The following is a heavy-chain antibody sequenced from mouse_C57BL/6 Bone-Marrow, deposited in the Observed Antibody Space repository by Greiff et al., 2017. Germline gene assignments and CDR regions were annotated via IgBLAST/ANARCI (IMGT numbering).Heavy chain of an antibody. CDR3: ARLTYYVDY. D-gene: IGHD4-1*01. CDR1: GYTFTSYW. V-gene: IGHV1-50*01. Sequence: QVQLQQPGAELVKPGASVKLSCKASGYTFTSYWMQWVKQRPGQGLEWIGEIDPSDSYTNYNEKFKSKATLTVDTSSSTAYMQLSSLTSEDSAVYYCARLTYYVDYWGQGTTLTVSA. CDR2: IDPSDSYT. J-gene: IGHJ2*01.